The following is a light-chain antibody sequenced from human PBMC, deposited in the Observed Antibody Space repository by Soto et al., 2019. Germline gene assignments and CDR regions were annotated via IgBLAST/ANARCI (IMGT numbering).Light chain of an antibody. CDR2: EGS. CDR1: SSDVGSYNL. J-gene: IGLJ1*01. V-gene: IGLV2-23*03. CDR3: CSYAGSSTFPYV. Sequence: QSVLTQPASVSGSPAQSIPISCTGTSSDVGSYNLVSWYQQHPGKAPKLMIYEGSKRPSGVSNRFSGSKSGNTASLTISGLQAEDEADYYCCSYAGSSTFPYVFGTGTKVTVL.